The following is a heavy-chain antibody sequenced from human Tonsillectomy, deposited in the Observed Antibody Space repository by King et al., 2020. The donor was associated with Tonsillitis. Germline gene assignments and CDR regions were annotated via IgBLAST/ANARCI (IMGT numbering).Heavy chain of an antibody. CDR2: ISHSGST. J-gene: IGHJ4*02. D-gene: IGHD6-13*01. CDR3: AREAIGRSRWSFDS. CDR1: GGSFSGYY. V-gene: IGHV4-34*01. Sequence: VQLQQWGAGLLKPSETLSLTCAVYGGSFSGYYWSWIRQPPGKGLEWIGEISHSGSTNYNPSLKGRVTISLDTSKNQFSLKLTSVTAADTAVYYCAREAIGRSRWSFDSWGQGTLVAVSS.